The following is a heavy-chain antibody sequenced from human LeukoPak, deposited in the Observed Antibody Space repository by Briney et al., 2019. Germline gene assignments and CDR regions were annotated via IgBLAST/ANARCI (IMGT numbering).Heavy chain of an antibody. V-gene: IGHV1-69*04. D-gene: IGHD2-2*01. Sequence: SVKVSCKASGGTFSSYAISWVRQAPGQGLEWMGRIIPSFGIANYAKKFQGRVTITADKSTSTAYMELSSLRSEATAVYYCARDPDEAHCSSTSCRRAWFDPWGQGTLVTVSS. CDR1: GGTFSSYA. CDR2: IIPSFGIA. CDR3: ARDPDEAHCSSTSCRRAWFDP. J-gene: IGHJ5*02.